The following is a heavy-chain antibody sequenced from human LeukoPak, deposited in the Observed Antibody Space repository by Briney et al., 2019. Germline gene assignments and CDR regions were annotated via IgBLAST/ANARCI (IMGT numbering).Heavy chain of an antibody. D-gene: IGHD5-18*01. V-gene: IGHV3-53*01. CDR1: GFTVSSNS. CDR2: IYSDNT. CDR3: AKGSRPGYSYGPREYYYYMDV. Sequence: GGSLRLSCTVSGFTVSSNSMSWVRQAPGKGLEWVSFIYSDNTHYSDSVKGRFTISRDNSKNTLYLQMNSLRAEDTAVYYCAKGSRPGYSYGPREYYYYMDVWGKGTTVTVSS. J-gene: IGHJ6*03.